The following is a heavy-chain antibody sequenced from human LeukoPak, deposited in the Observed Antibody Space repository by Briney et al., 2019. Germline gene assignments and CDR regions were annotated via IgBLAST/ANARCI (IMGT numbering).Heavy chain of an antibody. V-gene: IGHV4-31*03. Sequence: PSQTLSLTCPVSSGSISSGVYYWSWIRQHPGKGLEWIGYIYYSGSTYYNPSLKSRVTISVVTSKNQFSLKLSSVTAADTAVYYCARGVRWLQLSYFDYWGQGTLVTVSS. CDR3: ARGVRWLQLSYFDY. CDR1: SGSISSGVYY. J-gene: IGHJ4*02. D-gene: IGHD5-24*01. CDR2: IYYSGST.